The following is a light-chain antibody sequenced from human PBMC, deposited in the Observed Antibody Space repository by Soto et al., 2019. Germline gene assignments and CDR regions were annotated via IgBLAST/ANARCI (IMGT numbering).Light chain of an antibody. CDR3: CSSVGGPIWV. CDR1: SSDVGSYDR. Sequence: QSALAQPACVSGSPGQSIAISCTGTSSDVGSYDRVSWYQHHPGKAPTLMIYEVNKRPSGVSDRFSGSKSGNTASLTISGLQAEDEADYYCCSSVGGPIWVFGGGTKLTVL. J-gene: IGLJ3*02. V-gene: IGLV2-23*02. CDR2: EVN.